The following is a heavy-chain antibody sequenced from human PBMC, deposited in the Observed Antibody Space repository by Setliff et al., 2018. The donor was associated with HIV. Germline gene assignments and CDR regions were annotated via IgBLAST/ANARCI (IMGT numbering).Heavy chain of an antibody. J-gene: IGHJ3*02. Sequence: PGGSLRLSCEASGFTFSNYWMTWVRQAPGKGLEWVANIKGDESEKNYLDSVKGRFTMSRDNVKKSLNLQMNSLRIEDSGVYYCVRGSGTPDTWGQGTMVTVSS. CDR3: VRGSGTPDT. CDR2: IKGDESEK. CDR1: GFTFSNYW. D-gene: IGHD1-26*01. V-gene: IGHV3-7*01.